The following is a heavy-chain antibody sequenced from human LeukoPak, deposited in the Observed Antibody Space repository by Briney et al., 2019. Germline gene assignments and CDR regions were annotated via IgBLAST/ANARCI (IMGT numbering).Heavy chain of an antibody. CDR3: ARDGLAYCGGDCYFDS. CDR2: ISAYNGYT. CDR1: GYTFTSYG. Sequence: ASVKVSCKASGYTFTSYGITWVRQAPGQGLEWMGWISAYNGYTNYAQELQGRVTMTTDTSTNTAYMKLRSLRSDDSAVYYCARDGLAYCGGDCYFDSWGQGTLVTVSS. D-gene: IGHD2-21*02. J-gene: IGHJ4*02. V-gene: IGHV1-18*01.